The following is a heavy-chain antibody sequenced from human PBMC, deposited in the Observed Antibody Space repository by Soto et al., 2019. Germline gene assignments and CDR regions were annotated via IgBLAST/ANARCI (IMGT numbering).Heavy chain of an antibody. CDR1: GYTFTVYY. D-gene: IGHD3-16*01. Sequence: QVQLVQSGAEVEKPGASVKVSCKASGYTFTVYYMHWVRQAPGQGLEWMGWINPNSGDTKYAERFQGRVIMTRDTSISTAYMELSRLRSDDMAVYYCARDRGAGYYGMDVW. CDR3: ARDRGAGYYGMDV. V-gene: IGHV1-2*02. J-gene: IGHJ6*01. CDR2: INPNSGDT.